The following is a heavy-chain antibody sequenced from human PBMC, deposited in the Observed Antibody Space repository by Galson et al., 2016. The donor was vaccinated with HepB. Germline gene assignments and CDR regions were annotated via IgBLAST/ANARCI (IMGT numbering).Heavy chain of an antibody. CDR1: GFTFYSYA. CDR2: ISGSGGST. Sequence: SLRLSCAASGFTFYSYAMIWVRQAPGKGLEWVSAISGSGGSTYYADSVKGRFTISNYNSKNTLYLQMNSLRAEDTAVYYCAKAPRLSFAGGIDYWGQGTLVTVFS. J-gene: IGHJ4*02. V-gene: IGHV3-23*01. D-gene: IGHD3-16*01. CDR3: AKAPRLSFAGGIDY.